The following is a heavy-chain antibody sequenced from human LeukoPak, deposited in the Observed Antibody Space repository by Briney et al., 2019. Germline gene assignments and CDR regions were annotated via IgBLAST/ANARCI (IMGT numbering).Heavy chain of an antibody. CDR1: GFTFSSYE. CDR2: ISSSGSTI. Sequence: WGSLRLSSAASGFTFSSYEMNWVRQAPGKGLEWVSYISSSGSTIYYADSVKGRFTISRDNAKNSLYLQMNSLRAEDTAVYYCAGRIAAAGAFDYWGQGTLVTVSS. V-gene: IGHV3-48*03. CDR3: AGRIAAAGAFDY. D-gene: IGHD6-13*01. J-gene: IGHJ4*02.